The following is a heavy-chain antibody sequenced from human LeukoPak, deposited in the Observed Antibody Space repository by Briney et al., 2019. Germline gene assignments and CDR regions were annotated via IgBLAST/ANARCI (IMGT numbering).Heavy chain of an antibody. V-gene: IGHV3-30*01. Sequence: GGSLRLSCAASGFTFSSYAMHWVRQAPGKGLEWVAVISYDGINKYYADSVKGRFTISRDNSKNTLYLQMNSLRAEDTAVYYCARDFSAAAGDDYWGQGTLVTVSS. D-gene: IGHD6-13*01. CDR3: ARDFSAAAGDDY. CDR2: ISYDGINK. CDR1: GFTFSSYA. J-gene: IGHJ4*02.